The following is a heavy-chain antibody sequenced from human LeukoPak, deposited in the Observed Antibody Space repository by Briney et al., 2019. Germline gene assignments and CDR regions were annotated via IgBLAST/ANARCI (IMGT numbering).Heavy chain of an antibody. CDR2: IKSKTDGGTT. CDR1: GFTFSNAW. CDR3: TTRIVGATTVDC. V-gene: IGHV3-15*01. D-gene: IGHD1-26*01. Sequence: PGGSLRLSCAASGFTFSNAWMSWVRQAPGKGLEWVGRIKSKTDGGTTDYAAPVKGRFTISRDDSKNTLYLQMNSLKTEDTAVYHCTTRIVGATTVDCWGQGTLVTVSS. J-gene: IGHJ4*02.